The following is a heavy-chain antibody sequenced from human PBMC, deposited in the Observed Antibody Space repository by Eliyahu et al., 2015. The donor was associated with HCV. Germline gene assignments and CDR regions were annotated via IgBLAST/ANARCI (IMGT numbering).Heavy chain of an antibody. J-gene: IGHJ4*02. CDR2: IIPILGIA. Sequence: EVKKPGSSVKVSCKASGGTFSSYTISWVRQAPGQGLEWMGRIIPILGIANYAQKFQGRVTITADKSTSTAYMELSSLRSEDTAVYYCARSDSSSWYGFDYWGQGTLVTVSS. D-gene: IGHD6-13*01. CDR1: GGTFSSYT. CDR3: ARSDSSSWYGFDY. V-gene: IGHV1-69*02.